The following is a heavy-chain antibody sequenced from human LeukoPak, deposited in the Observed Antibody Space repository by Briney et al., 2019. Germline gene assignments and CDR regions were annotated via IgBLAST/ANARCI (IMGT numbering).Heavy chain of an antibody. CDR3: AKDYGSGSLKTFDY. D-gene: IGHD3-10*01. CDR1: GFTFSSYW. CDR2: IKQDGSEK. V-gene: IGHV3-7*01. J-gene: IGHJ4*02. Sequence: GGSLRLSCAASGFTFSSYWMSWVRQAPGKGLEWVANIKQDGSEKYYVDSVKGRFTISRDNAKNSLYLQMNSLRAEDTAVYYCAKDYGSGSLKTFDYWGQGTLVTVSS.